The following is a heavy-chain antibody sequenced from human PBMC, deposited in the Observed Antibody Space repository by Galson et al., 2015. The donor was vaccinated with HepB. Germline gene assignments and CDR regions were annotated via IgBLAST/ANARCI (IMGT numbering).Heavy chain of an antibody. CDR3: ARDVGFGSLDS. V-gene: IGHV3-7*03. CDR2: VKDDGSAK. Sequence: SLRLSCAASGFPFSSYWMSWVRQAPGKGLEWVALVKDDGSAKSYVDSVRGRFTISRDNADNSLYLHLNSLRVEDTAMYYCARDVGFGSLDSWGQGTLVTVSS. CDR1: GFPFSSYW. J-gene: IGHJ4*02. D-gene: IGHD1-26*01.